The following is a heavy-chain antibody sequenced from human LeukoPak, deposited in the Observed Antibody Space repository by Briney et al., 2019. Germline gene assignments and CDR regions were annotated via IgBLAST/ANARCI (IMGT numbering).Heavy chain of an antibody. CDR2: IYYSGST. D-gene: IGHD3-22*01. CDR3: ARGKGPYDSSGYFLY. V-gene: IGHV4-59*01. Sequence: SETLSLTCTVSGGSISSFYWSWIRQPPGKGLEWIGFIYYSGSTNYSPSLKSRVTISVDTSKNQFSLKLSSVTAADTAVYYCARGKGPYDSSGYFLYWGQGTLVTVSS. CDR1: GGSISSFY. J-gene: IGHJ4*02.